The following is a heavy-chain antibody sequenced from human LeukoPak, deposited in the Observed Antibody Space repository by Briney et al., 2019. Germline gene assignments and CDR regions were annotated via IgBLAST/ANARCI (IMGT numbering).Heavy chain of an antibody. D-gene: IGHD2-15*01. CDR1: GGSVSSGSYY. CDR3: ARDRVANYYYYGMDV. CDR2: IYYSGST. V-gene: IGHV4-61*01. Sequence: PSETLSLTCTVSGGSVSSGSYYWSWIRQPPGKGLEWIGYIYYSGSTNYNPSLKSRVTISADTSKNQFSLKLSSVTAADTAVYYCARDRVANYYYYGMDVWGQGTTVTVSS. J-gene: IGHJ6*02.